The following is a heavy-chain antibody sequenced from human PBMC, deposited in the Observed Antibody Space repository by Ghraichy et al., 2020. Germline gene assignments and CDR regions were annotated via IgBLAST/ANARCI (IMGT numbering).Heavy chain of an antibody. CDR3: AKSLPQWFFDY. D-gene: IGHD3-22*01. Sequence: GGSLRLSCAASRFTFSSYGMSWVRQAPGKGLEWVSAISGSGGNTYYADSVKGRITISRDNSKNTLFLQMNSLRAEDTAVYYCAKSLPQWFFDYWGQGTLVTVSS. CDR2: ISGSGGNT. CDR1: RFTFSSYG. J-gene: IGHJ4*02. V-gene: IGHV3-23*01.